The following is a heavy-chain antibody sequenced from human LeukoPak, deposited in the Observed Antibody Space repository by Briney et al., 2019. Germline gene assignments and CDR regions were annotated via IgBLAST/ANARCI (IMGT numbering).Heavy chain of an antibody. CDR2: INPSGGST. J-gene: IGHJ6*03. CDR1: GYTSTSYY. CDR3: ATSTPLLRYFDWFNKGHYYYYMDV. D-gene: IGHD3-9*01. Sequence: ASVKVSCKASGYTSTSYYMHWVRQAPGQGLEWMGIINPSGGSTSYAQKFQGRVTMTRDMSTSTVYMELSSLRSEDTAVYYCATSTPLLRYFDWFNKGHYYYYMDVWGKGTTVTVSS. V-gene: IGHV1-46*01.